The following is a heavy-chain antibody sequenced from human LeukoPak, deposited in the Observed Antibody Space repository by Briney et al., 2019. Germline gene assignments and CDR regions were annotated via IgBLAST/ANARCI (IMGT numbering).Heavy chain of an antibody. V-gene: IGHV1-18*01. CDR2: ISAYNGNT. Sequence: ASVKVSCKASGYTFTSYGISWVRQAPGQGLEWMGWISAYNGNTNYAQKLQGRVTMTTDTSTSTAYMELRSLRSDDTAVYYCARDRRYGSGRPNPGAFGYWGQGTLVTVSS. D-gene: IGHD3-10*01. CDR3: ARDRRYGSGRPNPGAFGY. CDR1: GYTFTSYG. J-gene: IGHJ4*02.